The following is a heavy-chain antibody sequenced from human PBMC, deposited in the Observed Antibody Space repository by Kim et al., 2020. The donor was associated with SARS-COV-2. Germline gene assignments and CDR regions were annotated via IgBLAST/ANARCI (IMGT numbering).Heavy chain of an antibody. D-gene: IGHD3-10*01. J-gene: IGHJ4*02. CDR2: ISYDGSNK. CDR3: ARWGGYYYGSGRSY. CDR1: GFTFSSYA. Sequence: GESLRLSCAASGFTFSSYAMHWVRQAPGKGLEWVAVISYDGSNKYYADSVKGRFTISRDNSKNTLYLQMNSLRAEDTAVYYCARWGGYYYGSGRSYWGQGTLVTVSS. V-gene: IGHV3-30-3*01.